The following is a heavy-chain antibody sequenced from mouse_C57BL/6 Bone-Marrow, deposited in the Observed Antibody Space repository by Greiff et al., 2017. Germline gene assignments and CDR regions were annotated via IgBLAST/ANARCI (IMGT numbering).Heavy chain of an antibody. CDR2: FHTYIDDT. J-gene: IGHJ4*01. CDR1: GYIFITYP. V-gene: IGHV1-47*01. Sequence: QVQLQQSGAELVKPGASVKMPCKAFGYIFITYPIEGMKQNHGKSLEWIGNFHTYIDDTKYNEKFKGKATLTVKKSSRPVCLELTRLTSDYSAVYYCATYAMDYWCQGTTVTVSS. CDR3: ATYAMDY.